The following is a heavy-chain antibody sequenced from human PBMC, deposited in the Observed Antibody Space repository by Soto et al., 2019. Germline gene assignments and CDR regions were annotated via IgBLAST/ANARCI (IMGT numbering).Heavy chain of an antibody. D-gene: IGHD4-4*01. Sequence: GASVKACWKVSGYTLSVVFVDRLRQDKEKGLEWMGGFDPEDGETIYAQKFQGRVTMTKDTSASTAYMELSSLRSEDTAVYYCARGLGSRFMDDYSNYLSDFDYWGQGTLVTVSS. CDR1: GYTLSVVF. CDR2: FDPEDGET. J-gene: IGHJ4*02. CDR3: ARGLGSRFMDDYSNYLSDFDY. V-gene: IGHV1-24*01.